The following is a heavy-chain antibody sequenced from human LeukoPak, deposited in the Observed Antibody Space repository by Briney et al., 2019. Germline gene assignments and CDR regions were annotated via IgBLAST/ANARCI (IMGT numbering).Heavy chain of an antibody. J-gene: IGHJ4*02. CDR2: INPNSGGT. V-gene: IGHV1-2*02. Sequence: GGSVKVSCKASGYTFTGYYMHWVRQAPGQGLEWMGWINPNSGGTNYAQKFQGRVTMTRDTSISTACMELSRLRSDDTAVYYCARVGIWFGESTFDYWGQGTLVTVSS. D-gene: IGHD3-10*01. CDR3: ARVGIWFGESTFDY. CDR1: GYTFTGYY.